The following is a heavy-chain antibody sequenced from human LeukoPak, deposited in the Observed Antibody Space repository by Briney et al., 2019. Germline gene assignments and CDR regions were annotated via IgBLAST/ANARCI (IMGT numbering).Heavy chain of an antibody. V-gene: IGHV4-59*01. J-gene: IGHJ4*02. CDR3: ARTYYDILTGYYIDDY. CDR1: GGSLSSYY. Sequence: PSETLSLTCTVSGGSLSSYYWSWIRQPPAKGLEWIGYIYYSGSTNYNPSLKSRVTISVDTSKNQFSLKLSSVTAADTAVYYCARTYYDILTGYYIDDYWGQGTLVTVSS. D-gene: IGHD3-9*01. CDR2: IYYSGST.